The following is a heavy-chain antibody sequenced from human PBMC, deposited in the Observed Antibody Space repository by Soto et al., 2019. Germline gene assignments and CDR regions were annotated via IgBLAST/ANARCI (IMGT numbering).Heavy chain of an antibody. V-gene: IGHV3-30*18. D-gene: IGHD2-15*01. CDR3: AKTPASHPGFYYYLDV. CDR2: ISYDGSDK. Sequence: QVQLMESGGGVVQPGRSLRLSCAASGITFSRYALHWVRQAPGKGLEWVAVISYDGSDKNFADSVKGRFTISRYNSKNTLYLQMNRLRTEDTAVYYCAKTPASHPGFYYYLDVWGKGTTVTVSS. J-gene: IGHJ6*03. CDR1: GITFSRYA.